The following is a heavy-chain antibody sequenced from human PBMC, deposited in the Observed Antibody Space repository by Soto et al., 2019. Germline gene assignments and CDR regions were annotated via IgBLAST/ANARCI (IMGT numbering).Heavy chain of an antibody. CDR1: GGSISSYY. D-gene: IGHD4-17*01. Sequence: PSETLSLTCNVSGGSISSYYWSWIRQPPGKALEWIGYIYYSGSTNYNPSLKSRVTISVDTSKNQFSLKLSSVTAADTAVYYCASLSMTTYPTLSYWGQGTLVTVSS. V-gene: IGHV4-59*01. CDR3: ASLSMTTYPTLSY. CDR2: IYYSGST. J-gene: IGHJ4*02.